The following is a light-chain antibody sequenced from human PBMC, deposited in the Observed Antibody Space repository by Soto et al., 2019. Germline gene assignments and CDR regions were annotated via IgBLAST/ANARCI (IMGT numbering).Light chain of an antibody. Sequence: DIALTQSPDSLALSLGERATMNCKSSQSVLYSSYNKSYLAWYQVKPGRPPKLLFSWASTRESGVPDRFSGSGSGTDFTLTISSLQAEDVAVYYCQQYYSTLITFGDGTRLEIK. CDR1: QSVLYSSYNKSY. J-gene: IGKJ5*01. CDR2: WAS. CDR3: QQYYSTLIT. V-gene: IGKV4-1*01.